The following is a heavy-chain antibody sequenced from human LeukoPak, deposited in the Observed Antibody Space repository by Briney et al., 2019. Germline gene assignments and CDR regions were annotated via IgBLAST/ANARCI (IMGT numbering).Heavy chain of an antibody. J-gene: IGHJ4*02. Sequence: GGSLRLSCTASGFTFGDYAMSWFRQAPGKGPDGVGFIRGKAYGGTTEYAASVKGRFTISRDDSKGIAYLQMNSLKTEDTAVYYCTRDGTGMYSGSYYCSYWGQGTLVTVSS. V-gene: IGHV3-49*03. D-gene: IGHD1-26*01. CDR1: GFTFGDYA. CDR2: IRGKAYGGTT. CDR3: TRDGTGMYSGSYYCSY.